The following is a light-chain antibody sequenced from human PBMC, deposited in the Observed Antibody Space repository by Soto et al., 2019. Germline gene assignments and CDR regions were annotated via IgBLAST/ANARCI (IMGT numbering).Light chain of an antibody. CDR1: QDSRSY. V-gene: IGKV1-27*01. CDR2: AAS. Sequence: DIPMTQSPSSLSASVGDRVTITCRASQDSRSYLAWYQQKPGRAPKLLIYAASTLQSGVPSRFRGSGSGTDFTLTITSLQPEDFATDYCQMYNSAPPLTFGGGTKLEIK. J-gene: IGKJ4*01. CDR3: QMYNSAPPLT.